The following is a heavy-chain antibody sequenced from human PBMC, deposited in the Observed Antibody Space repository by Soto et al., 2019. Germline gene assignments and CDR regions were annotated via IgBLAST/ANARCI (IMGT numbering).Heavy chain of an antibody. CDR3: ARDQGYSHY. J-gene: IGHJ4*02. V-gene: IGHV3-66*01. CDR2: IFSGGST. Sequence: EVQLVESGGGLVQPGGSLRLSCAASGFTVSSNYMTWVRQAPGKGLEWVSVIFSGGSTSYADSVKGRFTISRDNSKNTLYLQMNSLRAEDTAVYYCARDQGYSHYGGQGTLVTVSS. CDR1: GFTVSSNY. D-gene: IGHD5-18*01.